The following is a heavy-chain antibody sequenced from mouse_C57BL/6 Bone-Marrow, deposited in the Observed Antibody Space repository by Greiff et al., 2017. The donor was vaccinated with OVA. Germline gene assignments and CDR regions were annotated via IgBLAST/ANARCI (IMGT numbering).Heavy chain of an antibody. CDR1: GYTFTSYW. Sequence: QVQLQQPGAELVMPGASVKLSCKASGYTFTSYWMHWVKQRPGQGLEWIGEIDPSDSYTNYNQKFKGKSTLTVDKSSSTAYMQLSSLTSEDSAVYYCARRGYDAPYGYWGQGTTLTVSS. CDR3: ARRGYDAPYGY. D-gene: IGHD2-2*01. J-gene: IGHJ2*01. CDR2: IDPSDSYT. V-gene: IGHV1-69*01.